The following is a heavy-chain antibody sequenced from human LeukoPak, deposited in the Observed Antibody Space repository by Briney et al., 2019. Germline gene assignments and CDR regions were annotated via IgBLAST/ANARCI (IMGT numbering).Heavy chain of an antibody. D-gene: IGHD3-10*01. Sequence: PSETLSLTCTVSGGSISSSSYYWGWIRQPPGKGLEWIGSIYYSGSTNYNPSLKSRVTISVDTSKNQFSLKLSSVTAADTAVYYCARWRAANYYGSGSDAFDIWGQGTMVTVSS. CDR2: IYYSGST. V-gene: IGHV4-39*07. CDR3: ARWRAANYYGSGSDAFDI. J-gene: IGHJ3*02. CDR1: GGSISSSSYY.